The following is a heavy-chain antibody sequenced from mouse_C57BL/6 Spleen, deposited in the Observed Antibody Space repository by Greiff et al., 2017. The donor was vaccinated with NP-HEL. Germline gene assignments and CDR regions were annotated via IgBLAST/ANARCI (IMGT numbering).Heavy chain of an antibody. Sequence: VQLQQSGAELVKPGASVKMSCKASGYTFTSYWITWVKQRPGQGLEWIGDIYPGSGSTNYNEKLKSKATLTVDTSSSTAYMQLSSLTSEDSAVYYCATDVPFNYADDSYAMDYWGQGTAVTVSS. J-gene: IGHJ4*01. D-gene: IGHD2-2*01. CDR1: GYTFTSYW. V-gene: IGHV1-55*01. CDR2: IYPGSGST. CDR3: ATDVPFNYADDSYAMDY.